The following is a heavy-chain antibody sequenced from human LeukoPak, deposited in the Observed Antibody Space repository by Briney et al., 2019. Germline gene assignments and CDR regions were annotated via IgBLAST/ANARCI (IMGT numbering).Heavy chain of an antibody. CDR3: ARDSSGWYYCDD. D-gene: IGHD6-19*01. CDR1: GFIVSSDY. V-gene: IGHV3-66*02. J-gene: IGHJ4*02. Sequence: GGSVKLSCEASGFIVSSDYMSWVRQAPGQGLEWISVIYRGGSTFYADSVKGRFTISRDKSKNTQYLQMNSLRADDTAVYYCARDSSGWYYCDDCGQGSLVTVSS. CDR2: IYRGGST.